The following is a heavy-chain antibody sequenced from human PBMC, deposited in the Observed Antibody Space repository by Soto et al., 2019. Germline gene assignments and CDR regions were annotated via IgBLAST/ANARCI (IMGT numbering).Heavy chain of an antibody. CDR1: GFTFSSYA. V-gene: IGHV3-23*01. CDR2: ISGSGGST. Sequence: EVQLLESGGGLVQPGGSLRLSCAASGFTFSSYAMSWVRQAPGKGLEWVSAISGSGGSTYYADSVKGRFTISRDNSKSTPYLQMSSLRAEDTAVYYCAKDPSSSRLTDDWGQGTQVTVSS. J-gene: IGHJ4*02. D-gene: IGHD6-13*01. CDR3: AKDPSSSRLTDD.